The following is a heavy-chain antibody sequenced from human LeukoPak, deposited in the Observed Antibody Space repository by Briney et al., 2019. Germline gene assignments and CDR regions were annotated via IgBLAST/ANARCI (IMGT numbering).Heavy chain of an antibody. Sequence: SETLSLTCAVYGESFSGYYWSWIRQPPGKGLHWIAEINHNGNTHYNPSLKTRVTISVDTSKNQFSLRLTSVIAADTAVYYCARNRDYYGSGNYDYWGQGSLVTVSS. CDR1: GESFSGYY. CDR2: INHNGNT. CDR3: ARNRDYYGSGNYDY. V-gene: IGHV4-34*01. D-gene: IGHD3-10*01. J-gene: IGHJ4*02.